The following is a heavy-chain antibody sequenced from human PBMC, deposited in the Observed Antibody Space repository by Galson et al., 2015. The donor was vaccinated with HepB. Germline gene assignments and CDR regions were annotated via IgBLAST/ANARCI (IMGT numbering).Heavy chain of an antibody. CDR2: ISNNGSST. CDR1: EFPFSRYL. CDR3: VKGGDFGDYFKPYDD. J-gene: IGHJ4*02. Sequence: SLRLSCAASEFPFSRYLMHWVRQAPGKGLEYVSGISNNGSSTYYTDSVRGRYIISRDNFRNNLYLQMSSLRPEDTALYYCVKGGDFGDYFKPYDDWGQGTLVSVSS. V-gene: IGHV3-64D*08. D-gene: IGHD4-17*01.